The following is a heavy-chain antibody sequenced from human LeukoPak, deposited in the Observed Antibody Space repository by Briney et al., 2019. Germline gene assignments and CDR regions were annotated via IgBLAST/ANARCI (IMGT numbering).Heavy chain of an antibody. CDR2: IIPILGIA. V-gene: IGHV1-69*02. CDR3: ARGGVYDYVWGSYRQPDF. Sequence: SVKVSCKASGGTFSSYTISWVRQAPGQGLEWMGRIIPILGIANYAQKFQGRVTITADKSTSTAYMELSSLRSEDTAVYYCARGGVYDYVWGSYRQPDFWGQGTLVTVSS. CDR1: GGTFSSYT. J-gene: IGHJ4*02. D-gene: IGHD3-16*02.